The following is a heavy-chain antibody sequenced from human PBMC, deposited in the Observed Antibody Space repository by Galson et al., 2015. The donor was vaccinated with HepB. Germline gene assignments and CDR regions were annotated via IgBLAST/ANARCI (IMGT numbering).Heavy chain of an antibody. CDR2: SKSKTDGGTT. Sequence: SLRLSGAASGFIFSNAWMSGVRQAPGKGLEGVGRSKSKTDGGTTDYAAPVKGRFTISRYDSNNTLYLPMNSLKTEDTAVYYCTTGDIAVEPAAQNTDYYYYYMDVWGKGTTVTVSS. D-gene: IGHD2-2*01. CDR3: TTGDIAVEPAAQNTDYYYYYMDV. V-gene: IGHV3-15*01. CDR1: GFIFSNAW. J-gene: IGHJ6*03.